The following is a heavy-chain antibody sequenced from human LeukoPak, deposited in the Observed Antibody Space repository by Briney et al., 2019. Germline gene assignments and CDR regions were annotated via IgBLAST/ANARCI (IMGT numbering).Heavy chain of an antibody. CDR2: IYYSGST. D-gene: IGHD3-22*01. Sequence: PSETLSLTCTVSGGSISSSSYYWGWIRQPPGKGLEWIGSIYYSGSTYYNPSLKSRVTISVDTSKNQFSLKLSSVTAADTAVYYCAREGMIWGYYYDSSGYYGYYFDYWGQGTLVTVSS. J-gene: IGHJ4*02. CDR1: GGSISSSSYY. CDR3: AREGMIWGYYYDSSGYYGYYFDY. V-gene: IGHV4-39*07.